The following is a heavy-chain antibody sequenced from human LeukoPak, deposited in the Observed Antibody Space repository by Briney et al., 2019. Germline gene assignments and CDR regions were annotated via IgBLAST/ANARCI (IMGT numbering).Heavy chain of an antibody. V-gene: IGHV4-59*08. D-gene: IGHD6-19*01. CDR2: IYSSGST. Sequence: SETLSLTCTVSGGSISSYYWSWIRQPPGKGLEWIGYIYSSGSTTYNPSLKSRVTISVDTSKNQFSLKLTSVTAADTAVYYCARRAVAENYFDYWGQGTLVTDSS. J-gene: IGHJ4*02. CDR1: GGSISSYY. CDR3: ARRAVAENYFDY.